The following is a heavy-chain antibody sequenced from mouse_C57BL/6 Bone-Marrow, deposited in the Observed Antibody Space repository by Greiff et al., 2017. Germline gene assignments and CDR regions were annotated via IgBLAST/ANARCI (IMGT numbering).Heavy chain of an antibody. CDR2: IRSKSNNYAT. D-gene: IGHD2-2*01. CDR1: GFSFNTYA. Sequence: EVKLMESGGGLVQPKGSLKLSCAASGFSFNTYAMNWVRQAPGKGLEWVARIRSKSNNYATYYADSVKDRFTISRDDSESMLYLQMTNLKTEDAAMYYCVRWLPYHYAMDYWGQGTSVTVSS. CDR3: VRWLPYHYAMDY. V-gene: IGHV10-1*01. J-gene: IGHJ4*01.